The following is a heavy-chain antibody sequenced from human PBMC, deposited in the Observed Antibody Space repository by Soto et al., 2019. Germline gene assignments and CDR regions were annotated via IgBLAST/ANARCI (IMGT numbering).Heavy chain of an antibody. CDR2: IWFDGSNK. J-gene: IGHJ4*02. Sequence: GGSQRLSCAASGFTFSSYGMHWVRQAPGKGLEWVAVIWFDGSNKFYADSVKGRFTISRDNSKNTVSLQMNSLRDEDSAAYYCATTGPYWGQGTLVTVSS. CDR1: GFTFSSYG. CDR3: ATTGPY. V-gene: IGHV3-33*01.